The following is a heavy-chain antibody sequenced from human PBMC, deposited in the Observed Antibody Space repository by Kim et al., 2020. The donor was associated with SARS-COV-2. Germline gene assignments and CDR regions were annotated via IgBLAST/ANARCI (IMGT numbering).Heavy chain of an antibody. V-gene: IGHV1-24*01. D-gene: IGHD6-6*01. CDR3: ATDIVIAARRRRDY. J-gene: IGHJ4*02. Sequence: AQKFQGRLTMTEDTSTDTAYMELSSLRSEDTAVYYCATDIVIAARRRRDYWGQGTLVTVSS.